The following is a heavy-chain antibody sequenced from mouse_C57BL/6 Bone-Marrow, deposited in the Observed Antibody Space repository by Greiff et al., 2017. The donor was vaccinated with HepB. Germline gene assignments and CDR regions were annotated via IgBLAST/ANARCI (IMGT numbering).Heavy chain of an antibody. CDR2: IRSKSNNYAT. CDR3: VRHSNYESIAMDY. J-gene: IGHJ4*01. D-gene: IGHD2-5*01. CDR1: GFSFNTYA. Sequence: EVKVVESGGGLVQPKGSLKLSCAASGFSFNTYAMNWVRQAPGKGLEWVARIRSKSNNYATYYADSVKDRFTISRDDSESMLYLQMNNLKTEDTDMYYCVRHSNYESIAMDYWGQGTSVTVSS. V-gene: IGHV10-1*01.